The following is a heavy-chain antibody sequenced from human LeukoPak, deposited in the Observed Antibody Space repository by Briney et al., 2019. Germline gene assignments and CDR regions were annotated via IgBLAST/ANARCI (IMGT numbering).Heavy chain of an antibody. V-gene: IGHV3-30*02. CDR3: SGSETTGYSPREWDYWYFDL. Sequence: GGSLRLSCAASGFTFSSYGMHWVRQAPGKGLEWVAFIRYDGSNKYYADSVKGRFTISRGNAKNSLYLQMNSPRAEDTAVYYCSGSETTGYSPREWDYWYFDLWGRGTLVTVSS. CDR2: IRYDGSNK. D-gene: IGHD3-9*01. J-gene: IGHJ2*01. CDR1: GFTFSSYG.